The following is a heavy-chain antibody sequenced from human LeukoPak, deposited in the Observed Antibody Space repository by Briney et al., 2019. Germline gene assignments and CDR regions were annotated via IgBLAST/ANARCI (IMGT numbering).Heavy chain of an antibody. CDR3: ARAFQSLGGLSLPDY. J-gene: IGHJ4*02. CDR2: IRPSTGNP. CDR1: GYTFTNYA. D-gene: IGHD3-16*02. Sequence: GASVKVSCKASGYTFTNYAMNWVRQGPGQGLEWMGWIRPSTGNPTYSQGFTGRFVFSLDTSVSTTYLQISSLKAEDTAVYYCARAFQSLGGLSLPDYWGQGTLVTVSS. V-gene: IGHV7-4-1*02.